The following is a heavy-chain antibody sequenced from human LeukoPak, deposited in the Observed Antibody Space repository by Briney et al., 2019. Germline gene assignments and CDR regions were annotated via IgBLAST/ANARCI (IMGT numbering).Heavy chain of an antibody. D-gene: IGHD3-3*01. J-gene: IGHJ4*02. CDR1: GYTFTSYG. CDR2: ISAYNGNT. CDR3: ARDRVPRFLEWLLAY. Sequence: ASVKVSCKASGYTFTSYGISWVRQAPGQGLEWMGWISAYNGNTNYAQKLQGRVTMTTDTSTSTAYMELGSLRSDDTAVYYCARDRVPRFLEWLLAYWGQGTLVTVSS. V-gene: IGHV1-18*01.